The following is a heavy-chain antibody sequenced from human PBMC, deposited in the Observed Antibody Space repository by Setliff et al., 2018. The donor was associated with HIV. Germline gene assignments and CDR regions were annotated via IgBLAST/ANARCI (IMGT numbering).Heavy chain of an antibody. CDR2: IYYSGST. D-gene: IGHD3-10*01. Sequence: SETLSLTCTVSGGSISGYHWNWLRQTPGKGLEWIGYIYYSGSTYYNPSLKSRVTISEDTSKNQFSLKMRSVTAADTAVYYCATSPAGEILGSRPFYFDYWGQGTLVTVSS. V-gene: IGHV4-59*06. J-gene: IGHJ4*02. CDR3: ATSPAGEILGSRPFYFDY. CDR1: GGSISGYH.